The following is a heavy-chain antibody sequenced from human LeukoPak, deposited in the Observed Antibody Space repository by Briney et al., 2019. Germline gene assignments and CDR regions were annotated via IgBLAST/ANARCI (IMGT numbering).Heavy chain of an antibody. D-gene: IGHD3-16*01. CDR1: GGSISSSSYY. CDR2: IYYSGST. J-gene: IGHJ5*02. Sequence: SETLSLTCTVSGGSISSSSYYWGWIRQPPGKGLEWIGSIYYSGSTYYNPSLKSRVTISVDTSKNQFSLKLSSVTAADTAVYYCARGGRTSLSNWFDPWGQGTLVTVSS. CDR3: ARGGRTSLSNWFDP. V-gene: IGHV4-39*07.